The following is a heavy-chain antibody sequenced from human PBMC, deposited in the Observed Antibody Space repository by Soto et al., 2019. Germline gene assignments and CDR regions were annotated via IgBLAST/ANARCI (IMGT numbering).Heavy chain of an antibody. CDR1: GYTFTSYD. V-gene: IGHV1-8*01. D-gene: IGHD5-18*01. CDR2: MNPNSGNT. CDR3: ASSGYSYGWYFDL. Sequence: ASVKVSCKASGYTFTSYDINWVRQATGQGREWMGWMNPNSGNTGYAQKFQGRVTMTRNTSISTAYMELSSLRSEDTAVYYCASSGYSYGWYFDLWGRGTLVTVSS. J-gene: IGHJ2*01.